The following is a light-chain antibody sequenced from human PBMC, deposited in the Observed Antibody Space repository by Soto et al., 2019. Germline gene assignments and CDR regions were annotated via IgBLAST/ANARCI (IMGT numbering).Light chain of an antibody. J-gene: IGKJ4*01. V-gene: IGKV1-27*01. CDR3: QKYDTSPLT. CDR1: RVISNS. Sequence: DIQVTQSPSSLSASLGDRVSITCRTSRVISNSLAWYQQKPGQVPRLLISGASTLHSGVPSRFSGSGSGTDFTLTITSLQPEDIATYFCQKYDTSPLTFGGGTKVEI. CDR2: GAS.